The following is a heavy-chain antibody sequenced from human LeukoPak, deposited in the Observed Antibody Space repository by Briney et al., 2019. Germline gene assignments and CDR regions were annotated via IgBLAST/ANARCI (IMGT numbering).Heavy chain of an antibody. V-gene: IGHV4-61*01. CDR1: GYSISSGYY. J-gene: IGHJ5*02. CDR2: IYYSGST. Sequence: SETLSLTCAVSGYSISSGYYWSWIRQPPGKGLEWIGYIYYSGSTNYNPSLKSRVTISVDTSKNQFSLKLSSVTAADTAVYYCASAYSGYDLNWFDPWGQGTLVTVSS. D-gene: IGHD5-12*01. CDR3: ASAYSGYDLNWFDP.